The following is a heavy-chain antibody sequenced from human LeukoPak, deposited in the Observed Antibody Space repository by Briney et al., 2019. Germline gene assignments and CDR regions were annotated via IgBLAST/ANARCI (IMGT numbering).Heavy chain of an antibody. CDR1: GFTFSSYW. J-gene: IGHJ1*01. D-gene: IGHD3-22*01. CDR3: ARAPSEIGGYYPEYFRH. Sequence: GGSLRLSCAASGFTFSSYWMHWVRQAPGKGLVWVSRIKSDGSTNYADSVKGRFTISRDNAKNTVSLQMNSLRAENTGVYYCARAPSEIGGYYPEYFRHWGQGTLVTVSS. CDR2: IKSDGST. V-gene: IGHV3-74*01.